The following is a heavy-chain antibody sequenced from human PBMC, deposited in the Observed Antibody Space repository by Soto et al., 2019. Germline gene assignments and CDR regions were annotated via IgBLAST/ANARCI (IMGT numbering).Heavy chain of an antibody. CDR3: AKPQIARHYYYGMEV. Sequence: QVQLVQSGAEVKKPGASVKVSCKASGYTFTSFYMRWVRHAPGQGLEWMGIINPSGTTTDYAQKFQGRVTMTRDTSTSTYYRELCSLTSEDTAVYYCAKPQIARHYYYGMEVWGQGSAVTVSS. V-gene: IGHV1-46*01. CDR2: INPSGTTT. CDR1: GYTFTSFY. J-gene: IGHJ6*02.